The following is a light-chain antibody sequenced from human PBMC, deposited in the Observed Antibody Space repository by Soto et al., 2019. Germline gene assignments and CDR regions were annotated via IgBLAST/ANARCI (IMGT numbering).Light chain of an antibody. J-gene: IGLJ1*01. CDR2: DNN. CDR1: SSNIRNNY. CDR3: GTWDSSLSAHV. Sequence: QSVLTQPPSVSAAPRQKVTISCSGSSSNIRNNYVSWYQQLPGTAPKLLIYDNNKRPSGIPDRFSGSKSGTSATLGITGLQTGDEADYYCGTWDSSLSAHVFGTGTKVT. V-gene: IGLV1-51*01.